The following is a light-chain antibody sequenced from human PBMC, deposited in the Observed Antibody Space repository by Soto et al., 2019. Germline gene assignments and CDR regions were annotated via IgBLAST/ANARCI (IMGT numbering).Light chain of an antibody. CDR2: GAS. V-gene: IGKV3-15*01. J-gene: IGKJ1*01. CDR3: QQYNNWPWT. CDR1: QSISGA. Sequence: EIVITQSPATLSVSPGGRATLSCRASQSISGALAWYQQKPGQAPRLLIYGASTRATSFPARFSGSGSGTDFTLTISSLQSEDFAAYYCQQYNNWPWTFGQGTKVDIK.